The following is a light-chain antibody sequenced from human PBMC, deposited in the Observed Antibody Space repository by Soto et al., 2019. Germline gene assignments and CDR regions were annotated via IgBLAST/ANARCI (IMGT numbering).Light chain of an antibody. Sequence: QYALTQPASVSGSPGQLITISCTGTSSDIGADNYVAWYQQYPGRAPKLMLYEVTIRPSGVSNRFSGSKSGNTASLSISGLQAEDEADYYCSSYTSRGTLYVFGPGTKLTVL. CDR2: EVT. J-gene: IGLJ1*01. CDR1: SSDIGADNY. CDR3: SSYTSRGTLYV. V-gene: IGLV2-14*01.